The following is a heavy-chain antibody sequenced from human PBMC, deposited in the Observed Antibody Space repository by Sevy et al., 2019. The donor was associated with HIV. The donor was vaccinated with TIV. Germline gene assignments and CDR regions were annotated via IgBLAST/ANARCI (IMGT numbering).Heavy chain of an antibody. D-gene: IGHD3-10*01. CDR3: ARDEPKYYGSGSSVDP. V-gene: IGHV4-38-2*02. Sequence: SETLSLTCAVSGYSISSGYYWGWIRQPPGKGLEWIGSIYHSGSTYYNPSLKSRVTISVDTSKNQFSLKLSSVTAADTAVYYCARDEPKYYGSGSSVDPWGQGTLVTVSS. CDR1: GYSISSGYY. J-gene: IGHJ5*02. CDR2: IYHSGST.